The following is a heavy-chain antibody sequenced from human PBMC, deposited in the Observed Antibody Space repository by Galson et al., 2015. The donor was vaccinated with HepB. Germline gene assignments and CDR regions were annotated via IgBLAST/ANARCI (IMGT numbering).Heavy chain of an antibody. J-gene: IGHJ3*02. CDR3: AKGHHQGIVGATGI. CDR1: GFTFSSYA. D-gene: IGHD1-26*01. Sequence: SLRLSCAASGFTFSSYAMSWVRQAPGGGPAWVSAISNNGGRTYYADSVKGRFTISRDNSKNTLYLQMKSLRAEDTAVYYCAKGHHQGIVGATGIWGQGTMVTVSS. V-gene: IGHV3-23*01. CDR2: ISNNGGRT.